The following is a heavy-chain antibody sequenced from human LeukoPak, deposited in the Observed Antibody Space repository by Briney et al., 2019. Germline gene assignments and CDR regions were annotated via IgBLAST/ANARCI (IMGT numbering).Heavy chain of an antibody. J-gene: IGHJ5*02. CDR3: ARARPWFDP. CDR2: ISGSGEST. CDR1: GFTFTDYA. V-gene: IGHV3-23*01. Sequence: GGSLRLSCAASGFTFTDYAMSWLRQAPGKGLEWVSAISGSGESTHYAESVKGRFTISRDNSKTTLYLQRNSLRAEDTAVCYCARARPWFDPWGQGTLVTVSS.